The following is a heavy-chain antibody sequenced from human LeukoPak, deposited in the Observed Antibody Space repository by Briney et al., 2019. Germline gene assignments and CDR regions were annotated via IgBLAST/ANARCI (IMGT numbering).Heavy chain of an antibody. V-gene: IGHV3-30-3*01. Sequence: GGSLRLSCAASGFTFSSYVMHWVRQAPGKGLEWVAVISYDGSNKYYADSVKGRFTISRDNSKNTLYLQMNSLRAEDTAVYYCARDWRELSDYWGQGTLVTVSS. J-gene: IGHJ4*02. CDR3: ARDWRELSDY. D-gene: IGHD1-26*01. CDR1: GFTFSSYV. CDR2: ISYDGSNK.